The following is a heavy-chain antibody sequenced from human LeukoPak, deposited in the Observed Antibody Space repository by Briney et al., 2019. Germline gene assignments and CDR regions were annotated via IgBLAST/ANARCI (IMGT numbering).Heavy chain of an antibody. J-gene: IGHJ5*02. D-gene: IGHD3-16*01. Sequence: SETLSLTCTVSGGSISSCNWSWTRQPAGMRLEWIGRIYSSGTTNYNPSFESRVTMSVDTSKNQFYLKLTSVTAADTAVYYCARETYNDAWYGDLWGQGSLVTVSS. CDR3: ARETYNDAWYGDL. V-gene: IGHV4-4*07. CDR2: IYSSGTT. CDR1: GGSISSCN.